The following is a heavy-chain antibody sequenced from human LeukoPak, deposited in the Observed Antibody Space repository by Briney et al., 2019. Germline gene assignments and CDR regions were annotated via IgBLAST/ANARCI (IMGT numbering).Heavy chain of an antibody. J-gene: IGHJ1*01. CDR1: GFTFSRYW. Sequence: GGSLRLSCEASGFTFSRYWMHWVRQAPGKGLVWVSRIKSDGKTNYADSVKGRFTISRDNAKNTVSPQMDSLRAEDTGVYYCARAPSEVGGYYPEYFRHWGQGTLVTVSS. D-gene: IGHD3-22*01. V-gene: IGHV3-74*01. CDR2: IKSDGKT. CDR3: ARAPSEVGGYYPEYFRH.